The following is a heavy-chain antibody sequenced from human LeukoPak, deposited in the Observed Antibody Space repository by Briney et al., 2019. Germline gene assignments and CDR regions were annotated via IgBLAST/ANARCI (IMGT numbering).Heavy chain of an antibody. Sequence: GGSLRLSCAASGFTFSSYDMHWVRQPTGRGLEWGSAIGTAGDTYYPGSVKGRFTISRDNAKHSLYLQINSLRADDTAVYYCARGNYGDYYFDYWGQGTLVSVSS. V-gene: IGHV3-13*01. D-gene: IGHD4-17*01. CDR1: GFTFSSYD. CDR3: ARGNYGDYYFDY. CDR2: IGTAGDT. J-gene: IGHJ4*02.